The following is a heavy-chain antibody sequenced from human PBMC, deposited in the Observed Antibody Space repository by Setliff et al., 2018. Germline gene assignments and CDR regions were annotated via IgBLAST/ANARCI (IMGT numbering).Heavy chain of an antibody. CDR1: GGSISSGSYY. V-gene: IGHV4-61*09. J-gene: IGHJ5*02. D-gene: IGHD3-22*01. CDR3: VTAASARSRWYDMGWFDP. Sequence: SETLSLTCTVSGGSISSGSYYWTWIRQPAGKGLEWIGHFYTSGITSYNPSLKSRATISVDTSKNQFSLKLSSVAAADTAVYYCVTAASARSRWYDMGWFDPWGQGTLVTVSS. CDR2: FYTSGIT.